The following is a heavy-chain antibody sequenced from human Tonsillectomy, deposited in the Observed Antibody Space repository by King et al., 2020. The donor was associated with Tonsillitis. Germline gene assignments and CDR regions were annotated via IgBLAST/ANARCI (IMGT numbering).Heavy chain of an antibody. V-gene: IGHV1-2*02. CDR3: ARGLSYGLQEDYYYYGMDV. CDR1: GYTFTGYY. J-gene: IGHJ6*02. Sequence: QLVQSGAEVKKPGASVKVSCKASGYTFTGYYMHWVRQAPGHGLEWMGWINPNSGGTNYAQKFQGRVTMTRDTSISTANMELSRLTSDDTAVYYCARGLSYGLQEDYYYYGMDVWGQGTTVTVSS. D-gene: IGHD5-18*01. CDR2: INPNSGGT.